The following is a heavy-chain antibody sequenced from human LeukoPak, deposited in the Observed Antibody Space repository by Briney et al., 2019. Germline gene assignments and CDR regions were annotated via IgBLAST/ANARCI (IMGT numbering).Heavy chain of an antibody. D-gene: IGHD6-19*01. Sequence: QPGGSLRLSCAASGFTFSSYWMSWVRQAPGKGLEWVANIKQDGSEKYYVDSVKGRFTISRDNSKNTLYLQMNSLRAEDTAVYYCARAYSSGWYKYYFDYWGQGTLVTVSS. V-gene: IGHV3-7*03. CDR3: ARAYSSGWYKYYFDY. CDR1: GFTFSSYW. J-gene: IGHJ4*02. CDR2: IKQDGSEK.